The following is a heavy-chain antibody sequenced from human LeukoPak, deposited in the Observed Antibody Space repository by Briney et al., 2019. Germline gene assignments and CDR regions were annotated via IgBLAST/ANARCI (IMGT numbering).Heavy chain of an antibody. CDR2: ISYDGSNK. V-gene: IGHV3-30*04. Sequence: GRSLRLSCAASGFTFSSYAMHWVRQAPGKGLEWVAVISYDGSNKYYADSVKGRFTISRDNSKNTLHLQMNSLRAEDTAVYYCARDLGGYYYGSGSYYKDNWFDPWGQGTLVTVSS. CDR1: GFTFSSYA. J-gene: IGHJ5*02. CDR3: ARDLGGYYYGSGSYYKDNWFDP. D-gene: IGHD3-10*01.